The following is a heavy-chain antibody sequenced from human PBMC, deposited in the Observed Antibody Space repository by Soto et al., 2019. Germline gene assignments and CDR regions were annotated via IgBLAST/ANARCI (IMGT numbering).Heavy chain of an antibody. D-gene: IGHD4-17*01. CDR1: GDSISAYS. CDR3: ARAPGFYGDFFDY. V-gene: IGHV4-59*01. CDR2: IHYNGNT. J-gene: IGHJ4*02. Sequence: ETLSLTCTVSGDSISAYSWSWVRQPPGKGLEWIGNIHYNGNTKYNPSLKSRVTMSLDTSKNQFSLRLISVTAADTAKYFCARAPGFYGDFFDYWGQGSLVTVSS.